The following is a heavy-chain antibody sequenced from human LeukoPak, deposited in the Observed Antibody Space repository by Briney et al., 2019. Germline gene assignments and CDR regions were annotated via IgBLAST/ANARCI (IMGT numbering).Heavy chain of an antibody. CDR2: IIPIFGTA. CDR3: ARPYSSGWYRGFDP. Sequence: ASVKVSCKASGGTFSSYAISWVRQAPGQGPEWMGGIIPIFGTANYAQKFQGRVTLTADESTSTAYMELSSLRSEDTAVYYCARPYSSGWYRGFDPWGQGTLVTVSS. D-gene: IGHD6-19*01. J-gene: IGHJ5*02. V-gene: IGHV1-69*13. CDR1: GGTFSSYA.